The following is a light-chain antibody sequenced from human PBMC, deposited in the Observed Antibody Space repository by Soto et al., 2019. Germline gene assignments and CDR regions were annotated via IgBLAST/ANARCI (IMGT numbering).Light chain of an antibody. CDR2: KAS. J-gene: IGKJ5*01. CDR1: QTISSW. CDR3: QQYNNWPT. Sequence: DIQMTQSPSSLSASVGDRVTITCRASQTISSWLAWYQQKPGKAPKLLIYKASTLKSGVPSRFSGSGSGTEFTLTISSLQSEDFAVYYCQQYNNWPTVGQGTRLEI. V-gene: IGKV1-5*03.